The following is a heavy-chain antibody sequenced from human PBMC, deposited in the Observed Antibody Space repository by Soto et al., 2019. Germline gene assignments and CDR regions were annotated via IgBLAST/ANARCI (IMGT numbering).Heavy chain of an antibody. CDR3: ARDKNNYPEGPFDY. CDR2: IWYDGSNK. J-gene: IGHJ4*02. V-gene: IGHV3-33*01. Sequence: GESLKISCAASGFTFSSYGMHWVRQAPGKGLEWVAVIWYDGSNKYYADSVKGRFTISRDNSKNTLYLQMNSLRAEDTAVYYCARDKNNYPEGPFDYWGQGSLVTVSS. CDR1: GFTFSSYG. D-gene: IGHD4-4*01.